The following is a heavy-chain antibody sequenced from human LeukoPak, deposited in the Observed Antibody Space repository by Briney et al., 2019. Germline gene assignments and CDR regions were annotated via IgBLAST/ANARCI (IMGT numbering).Heavy chain of an antibody. D-gene: IGHD7-27*01. V-gene: IGHV4-4*07. CDR2: IYATGST. CDR3: ARGTWGSDFDY. J-gene: IGHJ4*02. CDR1: GGSLNNYY. Sequence: SETLSLTCAVSGGSLNNYYWSWIRQSAGKGLEWIGRIYATGSTNYNPSLKSRVTMSADTSENQFSLNLISVTAADTAVYYCARGTWGSDFDYWGQGTRVTVSS.